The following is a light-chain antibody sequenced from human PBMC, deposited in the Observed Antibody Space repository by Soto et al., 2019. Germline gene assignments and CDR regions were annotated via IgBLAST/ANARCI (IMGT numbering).Light chain of an antibody. Sequence: EIVMTQSPATLSVFPGERATLSCRASQSVNTNLAWYQKRPGQPPRPLIYDAFTRATGTPGRFSGSGSGTEFTLTIDSLQSEDFAVYYCLQYNKWPPFTFGPGTKVDIK. CDR3: LQYNKWPPFT. V-gene: IGKV3-15*01. CDR1: QSVNTN. J-gene: IGKJ3*01. CDR2: DAF.